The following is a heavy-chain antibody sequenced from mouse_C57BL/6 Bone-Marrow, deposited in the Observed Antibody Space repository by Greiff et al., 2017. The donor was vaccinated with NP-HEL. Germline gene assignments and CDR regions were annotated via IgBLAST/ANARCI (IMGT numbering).Heavy chain of an antibody. CDR3: ARDPSITTVVAPGYFDY. D-gene: IGHD1-1*01. V-gene: IGHV5-4*01. J-gene: IGHJ2*01. CDR2: ISDGGSYT. CDR1: GFTFSSYA. Sequence: EVKLVESGGGLVKPGGSLKLSCAASGFTFSSYAMSWVRQTPEKRLEWVATISDGGSYTYYPDNVKGRFTISRDNAKNNLYLQMSHLKSEDTAMYYCARDPSITTVVAPGYFDYWGQGTTLTVSS.